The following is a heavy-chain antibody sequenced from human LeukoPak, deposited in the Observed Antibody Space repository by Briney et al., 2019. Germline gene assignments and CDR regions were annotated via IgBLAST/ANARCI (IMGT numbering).Heavy chain of an antibody. CDR1: GYTFTGYY. J-gene: IGHJ4*02. CDR2: INPNSGGT. CDR3: ARDPGVVVAATQVDY. Sequence: ASVKVSCKASGYTFTGYYMHWVRQAPGQGLEWMGWINPNSGGTNYAQKFQGRVTMTRDTSISTAYMELSRLRSDDTAVYYCARDPGVVVAATQVDYWGQGTLVTASS. D-gene: IGHD2-15*01. V-gene: IGHV1-2*02.